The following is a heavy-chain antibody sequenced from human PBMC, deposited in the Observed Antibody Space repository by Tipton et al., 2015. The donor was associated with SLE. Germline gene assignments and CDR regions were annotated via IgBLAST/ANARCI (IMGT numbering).Heavy chain of an antibody. CDR1: DYSITSSYY. J-gene: IGHJ2*01. Sequence: TLSLTCTVSDYSITSSYYWGWIRQSPGRGLEWIATIYHSGTTYYNPSLKSRVTISLDTSKNQFSLKLSSVTAADTAVYYCARRGVGATYWYFDLWGRGTLVTVSS. CDR2: IYHSGTT. CDR3: ARRGVGATYWYFDL. V-gene: IGHV4-38-2*02. D-gene: IGHD1-26*01.